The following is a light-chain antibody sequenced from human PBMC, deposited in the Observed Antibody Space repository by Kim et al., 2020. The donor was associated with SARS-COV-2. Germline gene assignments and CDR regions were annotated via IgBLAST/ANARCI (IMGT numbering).Light chain of an antibody. CDR2: AAS. CDR3: QQANSFPYT. CDR1: QDVRNW. V-gene: IGKV1-12*01. Sequence: DIQMTQSPSSVSASVGDRVTITCRASQDVRNWLAWYQQKPGKAPKLLVYAASTLQSGVPSRFSGSGSGTEFTLTISSLRPEDLGTYYCQQANSFPYTFGQGTKLEIK. J-gene: IGKJ2*01.